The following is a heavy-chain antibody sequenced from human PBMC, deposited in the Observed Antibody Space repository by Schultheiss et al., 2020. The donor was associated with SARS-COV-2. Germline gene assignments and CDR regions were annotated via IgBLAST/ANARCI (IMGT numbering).Heavy chain of an antibody. D-gene: IGHD2-21*02. V-gene: IGHV4-4*07. J-gene: IGHJ3*02. CDR1: GGSISSYY. Sequence: SETLSLTCTVSGGSISSYYWSWIRQPAGKGLEWIGRIYTSGSTKYNPSLESRVTISVDTSKNQFSLKLSSVTAADTAVYYCARLQLAYCGGDCYRTGEDAFDIWGQGTMVTVSS. CDR3: ARLQLAYCGGDCYRTGEDAFDI. CDR2: IYTSGST.